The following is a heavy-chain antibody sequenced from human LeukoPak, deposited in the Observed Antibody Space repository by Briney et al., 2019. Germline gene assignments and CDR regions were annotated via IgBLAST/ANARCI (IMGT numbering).Heavy chain of an antibody. CDR1: GGSISRSY. CDR2: IYYSGTT. J-gene: IGHJ3*02. Sequence: SETLSLTCTVSGGSISRSYWSWIRQPPGKGLEWLGYIYYSGTTNYNPSLKSRLTISVDTSNNQFSLKLSSVTAADTAVYYCARQYCTSTTCRTFDIWGQGTMVTVSS. CDR3: ARQYCTSTTCRTFDI. D-gene: IGHD2-2*01. V-gene: IGHV4-59*01.